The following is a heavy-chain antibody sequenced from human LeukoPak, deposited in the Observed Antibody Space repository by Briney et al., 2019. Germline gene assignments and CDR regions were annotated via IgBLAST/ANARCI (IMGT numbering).Heavy chain of an antibody. CDR1: GCTFTSYD. CDR3: ARGQANYDFWSGYSVWYYYYGMDV. V-gene: IGHV1-8*01. J-gene: IGHJ6*02. Sequence: ASVKVSCKASGCTFTSYDINWVRQATGQGLEWMGWMNPNSGNTGYAQKFQGRVTMTRNTSISTAYMELSSLRSEDTAVYYCARGQANYDFWSGYSVWYYYYGMDVWGQGTTVTVSS. CDR2: MNPNSGNT. D-gene: IGHD3-3*01.